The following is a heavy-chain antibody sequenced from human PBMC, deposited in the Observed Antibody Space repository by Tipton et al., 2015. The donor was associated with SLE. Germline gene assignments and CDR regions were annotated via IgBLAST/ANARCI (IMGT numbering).Heavy chain of an antibody. J-gene: IGHJ4*02. D-gene: IGHD5-12*01. CDR1: GYTFTGYY. CDR3: ALRWPDTWTTVY. Sequence: QLVQSGAEVKEPGASMKVSCKASGYTFTGYYLHWVRQAPGQGLEWMGWISAYNGNTNYAQKLQGRVTMTTGTSTSTAYMELRSLRSDDTAVYYCALRWPDTWTTVYWGQGTLVTVSS. V-gene: IGHV1-18*01. CDR2: ISAYNGNT.